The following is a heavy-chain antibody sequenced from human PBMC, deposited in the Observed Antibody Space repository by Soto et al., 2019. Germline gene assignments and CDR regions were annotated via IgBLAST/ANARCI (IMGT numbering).Heavy chain of an antibody. CDR2: INAGNGNT. D-gene: IGHD5-12*01. CDR1: GYTFTSYA. J-gene: IGHJ4*02. V-gene: IGHV1-3*01. CDR3: ARAQGRDGYNYPDYFDY. Sequence: GASVKVSCKASGYTFTSYAMHWVRQAPGQRLEWMGWINAGNGNTKYSQKFQGRVTITRDTSASTAYMELSSLRSEDTAVYYCARAQGRDGYNYPDYFDYWGQGTLVTVS.